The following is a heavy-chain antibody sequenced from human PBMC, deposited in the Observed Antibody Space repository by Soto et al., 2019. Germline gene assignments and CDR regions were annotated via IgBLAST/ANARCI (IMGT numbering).Heavy chain of an antibody. V-gene: IGHV3-7*02. D-gene: IGHD3-22*01. J-gene: IGHJ4*02. Sequence: GGSLRLSCAASGFTFNSYGMSWVRQAPGKGLEWVANIKQDASENFYVDSVKGRFTISRDNAKNTAYLQMSSLRPEDTAVYYCVKGEYYYDGSAYYPFDYWGQGRMVTVSS. CDR1: GFTFNSYG. CDR2: IKQDASEN. CDR3: VKGEYYYDGSAYYPFDY.